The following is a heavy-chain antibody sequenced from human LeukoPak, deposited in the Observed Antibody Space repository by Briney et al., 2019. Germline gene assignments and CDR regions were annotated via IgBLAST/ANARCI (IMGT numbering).Heavy chain of an antibody. CDR3: ATNSGYSYGLDY. Sequence: SETLSLTCTVSGGSISSYYWSWIRQPPGKGLEWIGYIYYSGSTHYNPSLKSRVTISVDTSKNQFSLKLSSVTAADTAVYYCATNSGYSYGLDYWGQGTLVTVSS. D-gene: IGHD5-18*01. CDR2: IYYSGST. V-gene: IGHV4-59*01. CDR1: GGSISSYY. J-gene: IGHJ4*02.